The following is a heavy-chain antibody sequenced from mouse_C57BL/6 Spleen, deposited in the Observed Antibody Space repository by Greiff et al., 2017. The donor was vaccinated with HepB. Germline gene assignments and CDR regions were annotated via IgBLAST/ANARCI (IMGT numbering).Heavy chain of an antibody. V-gene: IGHV1-69*01. CDR3: ARGSNGAY. J-gene: IGHJ3*01. D-gene: IGHD1-1*01. Sequence: QVHVKQPGAELVMPGASVKLSCKASGYTFTSYWMHWVKQRPGQGLEWIGEIDPSDSYTNYNQKFKGKSTLTVDKSSSTAYMQLSSLTSEDSAVYYCARGSNGAYWGQGTLVTVSA. CDR2: IDPSDSYT. CDR1: GYTFTSYW.